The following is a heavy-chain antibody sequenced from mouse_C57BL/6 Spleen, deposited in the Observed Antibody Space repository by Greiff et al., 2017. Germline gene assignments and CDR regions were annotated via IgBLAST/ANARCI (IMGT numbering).Heavy chain of an antibody. CDR1: GYSFTSYY. CDR2: IYPGGGNT. J-gene: IGHJ1*03. Sequence: QVQLQQSGPELVKPGASVKISCKASGYSFTSYYIHWVKQRPGKGLEWIGWIYPGGGNTKYNEKLKGKATLTADTSSVPAYMQRSILTSEDSAVYYRASSYGKGWYFDVWGTGTTVTVSS. D-gene: IGHD2-1*01. CDR3: ASSYGKGWYFDV. V-gene: IGHV1-66*01.